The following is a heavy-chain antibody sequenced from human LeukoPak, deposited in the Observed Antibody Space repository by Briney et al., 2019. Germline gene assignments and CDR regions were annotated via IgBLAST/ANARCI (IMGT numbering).Heavy chain of an antibody. V-gene: IGHV4-4*02. CDR1: GGSISSSNW. D-gene: IGHD1-1*01. CDR2: IYHSGST. Sequence: SETLSLTCAVSGGSISSSNWWSWVRQPPGKGLEWIGEIYHSGSTNYNPSLKSRVTISVDKSKNQFSLKLSSVTAADTAVYYCARDGNGSSDAFDIWGQGTMVTASS. J-gene: IGHJ3*02. CDR3: ARDGNGSSDAFDI.